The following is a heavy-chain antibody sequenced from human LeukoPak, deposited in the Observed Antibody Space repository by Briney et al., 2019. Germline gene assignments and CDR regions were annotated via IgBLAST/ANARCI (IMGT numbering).Heavy chain of an antibody. CDR3: SRRFDC. CDR2: IDGSGDTI. J-gene: IGHJ4*02. CDR1: GFTFSDYS. Sequence: GGSLRLSCAASGFTFSDYSMNWVRQAPGKGLEWGSYIDGSGDTIYYADSVKGRFTISRDNAKTPLDLQMNSLRDEDTAVNYCSRRFDCWGQGTLVTVSS. V-gene: IGHV3-48*02.